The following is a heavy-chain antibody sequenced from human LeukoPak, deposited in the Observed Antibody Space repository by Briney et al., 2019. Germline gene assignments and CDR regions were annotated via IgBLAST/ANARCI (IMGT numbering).Heavy chain of an antibody. CDR2: INHSGST. CDR1: GGSFSGYY. Sequence: SETLSLPCAVYGGSFSGYYWSWIRQPPGKGLEWIGEINHSGSTNYNPSLKSRVTISVDTSKNQFSLKLSSVAAADTAVYYCARGRGAAAGIGVRSWFDPWGQGTLVTVSS. J-gene: IGHJ5*02. CDR3: ARGRGAAAGIGVRSWFDP. V-gene: IGHV4-34*01. D-gene: IGHD6-13*01.